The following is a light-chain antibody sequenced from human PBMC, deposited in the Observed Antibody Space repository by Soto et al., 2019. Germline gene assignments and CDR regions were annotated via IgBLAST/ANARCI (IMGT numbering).Light chain of an antibody. Sequence: EFVLCQSPGTLSLSPGERATLSCSASQSISSSYLAWYQQKPGQAPRLLIYDASSRATGIPDRFSGSGSGAGFTLTISRLEPEDFAVYYCQQYGRSPLTFGGGTNVDIK. V-gene: IGKV3-20*01. CDR3: QQYGRSPLT. J-gene: IGKJ4*01. CDR2: DAS. CDR1: QSISSSY.